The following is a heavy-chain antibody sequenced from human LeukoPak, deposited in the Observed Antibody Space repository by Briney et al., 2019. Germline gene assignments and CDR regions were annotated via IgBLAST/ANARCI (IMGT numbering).Heavy chain of an antibody. J-gene: IGHJ4*02. D-gene: IGHD3-22*01. CDR2: IYSGGST. V-gene: IGHV3-66*01. CDR3: ARDRDGYYLFDY. CDR1: GYSISSGYY. Sequence: PSETLSLTCTVSGYSISSGYYMSWVRQAPGKGLEWVSVIYSGGSTYYADSVKGRFTISRDNSKNTLYLQMNSLRAEDTAVYYCARDRDGYYLFDYWGQGTLVTVSS.